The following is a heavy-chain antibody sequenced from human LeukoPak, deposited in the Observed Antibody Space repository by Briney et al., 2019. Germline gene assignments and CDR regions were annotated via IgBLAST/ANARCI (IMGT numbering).Heavy chain of an antibody. CDR3: AKDAAVIVVVDAFDI. D-gene: IGHD3-22*01. V-gene: IGHV3-23*01. Sequence: GGSLGLSCAGSGFTFSSYAIGWGRQAPGEGLEGGFAISGSGGSTYYADSVKGRFTISRDNSKNTLYLQMNSLRAEDTAVYYCAKDAAVIVVVDAFDIWGQGTMVTVSS. J-gene: IGHJ3*02. CDR2: ISGSGGST. CDR1: GFTFSSYA.